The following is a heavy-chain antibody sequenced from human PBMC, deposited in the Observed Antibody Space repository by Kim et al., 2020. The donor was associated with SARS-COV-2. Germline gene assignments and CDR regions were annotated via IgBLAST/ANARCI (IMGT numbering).Heavy chain of an antibody. CDR3: ARAPWGAAAGTKGYYFDY. V-gene: IGHV1-69*02. J-gene: IGHJ4*02. CDR1: GGTFSSYT. Sequence: SVKVSCKASGGTFSSYTISWVRQAPGQGLEWMGRIIPILGIANYAQKFQGRVTITADKSTSTAYMELSSLRSEDTAVYYCARAPWGAAAGTKGYYFDYWGQGTLVTVSS. D-gene: IGHD6-13*01. CDR2: IIPILGIA.